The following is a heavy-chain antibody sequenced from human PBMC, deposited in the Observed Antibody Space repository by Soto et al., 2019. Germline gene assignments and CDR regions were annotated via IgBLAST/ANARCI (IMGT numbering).Heavy chain of an antibody. V-gene: IGHV3-23*01. Sequence: VGSLRLSCAASGFTFSSYAMSWVRQAPGKGLEWVSTISVSGGSTYYADSVKGRFTISRDNSKNTLYLQMNSLRAEDTAVYYCAKDGDNYDYYYGMDVWGQGTTGTVSS. CDR2: ISVSGGST. D-gene: IGHD1-20*01. CDR1: GFTFSSYA. J-gene: IGHJ6*02. CDR3: AKDGDNYDYYYGMDV.